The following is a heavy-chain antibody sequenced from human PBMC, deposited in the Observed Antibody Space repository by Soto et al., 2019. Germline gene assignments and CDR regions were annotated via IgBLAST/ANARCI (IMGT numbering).Heavy chain of an antibody. V-gene: IGHV3-23*01. Sequence: EVQLLESGGGLVQPGGSLRLSCAASGFTFSNYAISWVRQAPGKGLEWVSIISGSGGSTYYAASVKGRFIISRDNSNNTLYLQMNSLRAEDTAVYYCASRSSGWYFDYWGQGTLVTVSS. CDR2: ISGSGGST. CDR3: ASRSSGWYFDY. CDR1: GFTFSNYA. J-gene: IGHJ4*02. D-gene: IGHD6-19*01.